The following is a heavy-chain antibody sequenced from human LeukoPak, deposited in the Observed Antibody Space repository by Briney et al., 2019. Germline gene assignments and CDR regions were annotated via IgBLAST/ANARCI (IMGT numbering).Heavy chain of an antibody. Sequence: ASVKVSCKAFGYTFTSYGISWVRQAPGEGLEWMGWISTYNGNTNYAQKLQGRVTVTTDTSTRTACMELRTLRSDDTAVYYCAREESYYDSSGHAFDIWGQGTMVTVSS. CDR1: GYTFTSYG. D-gene: IGHD3-22*01. J-gene: IGHJ3*02. CDR2: ISTYNGNT. V-gene: IGHV1-18*01. CDR3: AREESYYDSSGHAFDI.